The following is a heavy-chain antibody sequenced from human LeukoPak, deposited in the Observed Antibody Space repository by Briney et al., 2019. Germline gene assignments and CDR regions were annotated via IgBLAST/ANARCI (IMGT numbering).Heavy chain of an antibody. CDR1: GDSISSNSAA. Sequence: SQTLSLTCAISGDSISSNSAAWNWVRQSPSRGRECMERTYYRSNAYNDYVVSVTSRITITPDPSQNLFSLQLHSVRPQDTAVYYCARGGWTSIWTWGQGTLVTVSS. CDR3: ARGGWTSIWT. D-gene: IGHD1-1*01. J-gene: IGHJ5*02. V-gene: IGHV6-1*01. CDR2: TYYRSNAYN.